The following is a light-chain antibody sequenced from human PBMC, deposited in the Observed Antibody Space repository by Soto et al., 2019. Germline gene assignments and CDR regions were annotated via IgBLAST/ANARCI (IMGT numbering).Light chain of an antibody. J-gene: IGLJ2*01. CDR2: DNN. CDR3: AAWDNSLSAVL. Sequence: VLTQPPSVSAAPGQKVTISCSGANSNIGNNYVSWYQQFPGTAPKLLIYDNNKRPSGIPDRFSGSKSGTSATLGITGLQAGDEADFYCAAWDNSLSAVLFGGGTKVTVL. V-gene: IGLV1-51*01. CDR1: NSNIGNNY.